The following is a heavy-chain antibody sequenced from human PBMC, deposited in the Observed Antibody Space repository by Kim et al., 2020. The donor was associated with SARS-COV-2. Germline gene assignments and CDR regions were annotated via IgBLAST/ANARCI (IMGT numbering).Heavy chain of an antibody. D-gene: IGHD2-2*01. CDR2: IYPGDSDT. CDR1: GYSFTNYW. J-gene: IGHJ5*02. CDR3: ARTYGTSWYAWWSDP. Sequence: GESLKISCKASGYSFTNYWIGWVRQMPGKGLEWMGIIYPGDSDTRYSPSFQGQVTISADKSITTAYLQWRSLKASDTAIYYCARTYGTSWYAWWSDPWGQGTLVTVSS. V-gene: IGHV5-51*01.